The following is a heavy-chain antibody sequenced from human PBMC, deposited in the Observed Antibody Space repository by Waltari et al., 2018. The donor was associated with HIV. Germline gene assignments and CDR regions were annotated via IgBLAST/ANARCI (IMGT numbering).Heavy chain of an antibody. D-gene: IGHD2-21*02. CDR2: IYSGGST. CDR3: ASIAYCGGDCYPRGMDV. J-gene: IGHJ6*02. V-gene: IGHV3-66*01. Sequence: EVQLVESGGGLVQPGGSLRLSCAASGFTVSSNSISWVRQAPGKGLEWVSVIYSGGSTYYADSVKGRFTNSRDNSKNTLYLQMNSLRAEDTAVYYCASIAYCGGDCYPRGMDVWGQGTPVTVSS. CDR1: GFTVSSNS.